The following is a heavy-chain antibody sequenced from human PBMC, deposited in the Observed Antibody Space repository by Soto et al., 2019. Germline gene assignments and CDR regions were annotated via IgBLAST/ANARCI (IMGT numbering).Heavy chain of an antibody. J-gene: IGHJ3*02. Sequence: GGSLRLSCAASGFTLSSYAMSWVRQAPGKGLEWVSAISGSGGSTYYADSVKGRFTISRDNSKNTLYLQMNSLRAEDTAVYYCAKDKGYYDSSGYDAFDIWGQGTRVTVSS. CDR1: GFTLSSYA. D-gene: IGHD3-22*01. CDR2: ISGSGGST. V-gene: IGHV3-23*01. CDR3: AKDKGYYDSSGYDAFDI.